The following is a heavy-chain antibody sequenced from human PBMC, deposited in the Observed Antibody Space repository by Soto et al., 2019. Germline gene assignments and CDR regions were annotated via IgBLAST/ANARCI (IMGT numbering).Heavy chain of an antibody. J-gene: IGHJ4*02. V-gene: IGHV5-10-1*01. D-gene: IGHD2-2*01. CDR3: TRRASSSFYHFDF. CDR1: GDSFTAYW. CDR2: IDPSDSYV. Sequence: GESLKISCQASGDSFTAYWITWVRQMPGKGLEWMATIDPSDSYVDYSPSFRGHVTFSVDRSITPVYLQWNSLKASDSAMYFCTRRASSSFYHFDFWGQGALVTVSS.